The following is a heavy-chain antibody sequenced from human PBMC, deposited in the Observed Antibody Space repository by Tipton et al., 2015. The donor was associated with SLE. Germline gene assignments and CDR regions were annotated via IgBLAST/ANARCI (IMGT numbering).Heavy chain of an antibody. CDR1: GYTFTSYY. V-gene: IGHV1-46*01. J-gene: IGHJ6*02. Sequence: QSGAEVKKPGASVKVSCKASGYTFTSYYMHWVRQAPGQGLEWMGIINPSGGSTSYAQKFQGRVTMTRDTSTSTVYMELSSLRSEDTAVYYCARPDVYSSSPLDYYYYGMDVWGQGTTVTVSS. CDR3: ARPDVYSSSPLDYYYYGMDV. CDR2: INPSGGST. D-gene: IGHD6-6*01.